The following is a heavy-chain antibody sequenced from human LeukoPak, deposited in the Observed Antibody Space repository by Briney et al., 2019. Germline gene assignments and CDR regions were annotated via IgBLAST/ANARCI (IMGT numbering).Heavy chain of an antibody. Sequence: GGSLRLSCVASGFTFSSYEMNWVRQAPGKGLEWVSYISSSGSTIYYADSVKGRFTISRDNAKNSLYLQMNSLRAEDTAVYYCATSGYDYYYYYYMDVWGKGTTVTISS. CDR3: ATSGYDYYYYYYMDV. J-gene: IGHJ6*03. D-gene: IGHD5-12*01. CDR2: ISSSGSTI. CDR1: GFTFSSYE. V-gene: IGHV3-48*03.